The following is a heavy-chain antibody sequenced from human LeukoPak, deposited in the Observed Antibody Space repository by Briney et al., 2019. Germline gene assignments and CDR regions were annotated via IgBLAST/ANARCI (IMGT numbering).Heavy chain of an antibody. V-gene: IGHV4-38-2*02. Sequence: PSETLSLTCTVSGYSISSGYYWGWIRQPPGKGLEWIGSIYHTGSTYYNPSLKSRVTISADTSKNQFSLKLSSVTAADTAVYYCARHRTTVVTPVDYWGQGTLVTVSS. CDR1: GYSISSGYY. J-gene: IGHJ4*02. D-gene: IGHD4-23*01. CDR3: ARHRTTVVTPVDY. CDR2: IYHTGST.